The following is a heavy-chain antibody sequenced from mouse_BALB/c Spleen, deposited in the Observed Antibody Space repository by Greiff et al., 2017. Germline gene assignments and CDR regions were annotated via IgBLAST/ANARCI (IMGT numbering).Heavy chain of an antibody. Sequence: EVKLMESGPSLVKPSQTLSLTCSVTGDSITSGYWNWIRKFPGNKLEYMGYISYSGSTYYNPSLKSRISITRDTSKNQYYLQLNSVTTEDTATYYCTGPHYGDRAMDYWGQGTSVTVSS. CDR3: TGPHYGDRAMDY. CDR1: GDSITSGY. CDR2: ISYSGST. J-gene: IGHJ4*01. D-gene: IGHD2-13*01. V-gene: IGHV3-8*02.